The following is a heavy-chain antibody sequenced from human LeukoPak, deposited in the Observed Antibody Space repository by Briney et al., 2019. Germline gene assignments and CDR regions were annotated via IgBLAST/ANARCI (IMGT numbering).Heavy chain of an antibody. CDR1: GFTFDDYA. D-gene: IGHD2-2*01. CDR3: ANTRVHYFDY. CDR2: ISGDGGST. J-gene: IGHJ4*02. Sequence: GGSLRLSCAASGFTFDDYAMHWVRQAPGKGLEWVSLISGDGGSTYYADSVKGRFTISRDNSKNSLYLQMNSLRTEDTALYYCANTRVHYFDYWGQGTLVTVSS. V-gene: IGHV3-43*02.